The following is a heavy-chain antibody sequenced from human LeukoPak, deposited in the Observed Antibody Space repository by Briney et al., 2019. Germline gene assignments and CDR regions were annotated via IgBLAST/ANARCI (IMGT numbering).Heavy chain of an antibody. Sequence: KPSEALSLTCTVSGGSISSSSYYWGWTRQPPGKGLEWIGSIYYSGSTYYNPSLKSRVTISVDTSKNQFSLKLSSVTAADTAVYYCASEYSGSYYSYYYYMDVWGKGTTVTVSS. CDR1: GGSISSSSYY. D-gene: IGHD1-26*01. CDR3: ASEYSGSYYSYYYYMDV. V-gene: IGHV4-39*01. J-gene: IGHJ6*03. CDR2: IYYSGST.